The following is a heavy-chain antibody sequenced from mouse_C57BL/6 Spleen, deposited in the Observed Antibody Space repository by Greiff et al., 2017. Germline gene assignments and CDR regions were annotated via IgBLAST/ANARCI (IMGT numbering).Heavy chain of an antibody. CDR1: GYTFTSYW. CDR3: AIEGYSSAY. CDR2: IHPSDSDT. J-gene: IGHJ3*01. V-gene: IGHV1-74*01. D-gene: IGHD2-3*01. Sequence: QVHVKQPGAELVKPGASVKVSCKASGYTFTSYWMHWVKQRPGQGLEWIGRIHPSDSDTNYNQKFKGKATLTVDKSSSTAYMQRSSLTSEDSAVYYCAIEGYSSAYWGQGTLVTVSA.